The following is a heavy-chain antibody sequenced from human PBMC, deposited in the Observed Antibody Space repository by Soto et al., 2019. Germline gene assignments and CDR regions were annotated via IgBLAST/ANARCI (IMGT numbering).Heavy chain of an antibody. CDR2: IYYSGST. D-gene: IGHD2-15*01. CDR1: GGSITSYY. V-gene: IGHV4-59*01. Sequence: ETLSLTCTVSGGSITSYYWSWVRQPPGKGLEWIGYIYYSGSTSYNPSLNSRVTISVDTSKNQFSLKLSSVTAADTAVYYCARGGGLAWADYAFHTWGQGTKVTVSS. J-gene: IGHJ3*02. CDR3: ARGGGLAWADYAFHT.